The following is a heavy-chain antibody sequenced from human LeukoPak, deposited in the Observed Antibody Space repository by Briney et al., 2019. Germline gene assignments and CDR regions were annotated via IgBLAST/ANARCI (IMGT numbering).Heavy chain of an antibody. Sequence: GGSLRLSCAASGFTFSSYAMHWVRQAPGKGLEYVSTVSSNGADAYYANSVKGRFIISRDNSKKMLYLQMGSLRAEDMAVYYCARDETSLGYCSTTSCPLGDWGQGTLVTVFS. J-gene: IGHJ4*02. CDR3: ARDETSLGYCSTTSCPLGD. CDR1: GFTFSSYA. CDR2: VSSNGADA. V-gene: IGHV3-64*01. D-gene: IGHD2-2*01.